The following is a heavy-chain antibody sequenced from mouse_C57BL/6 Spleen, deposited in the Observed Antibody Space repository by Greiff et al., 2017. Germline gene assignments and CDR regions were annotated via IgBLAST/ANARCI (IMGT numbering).Heavy chain of an antibody. CDR2: INPSNGGT. V-gene: IGHV1-53*01. CDR3: ARFPYYYGSSYWYFDV. J-gene: IGHJ1*03. Sequence: QVQLQQPGTELVKPGASVKLSCKASGYTFTSYWMHWVKQRPGQGLEWIGNINPSNGGTNYTEKFKSKATLTVDKSSSTAYMQLSSLTSEDSAVYYCARFPYYYGSSYWYFDVWGTGTTVTVSS. D-gene: IGHD1-1*01. CDR1: GYTFTSYW.